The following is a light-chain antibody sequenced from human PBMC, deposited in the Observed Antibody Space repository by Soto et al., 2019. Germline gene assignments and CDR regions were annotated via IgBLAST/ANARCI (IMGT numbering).Light chain of an antibody. Sequence: EIVLTQSPGTLSLSPGDGATLSCRASQSVSSSFLAWYKQKPGQAPRLLIYGTSNRATGIPDRFSGSGSGTDFTLTISRLEPQDFAVYYCHQYGSSMTFGQGTKVDIK. CDR3: HQYGSSMT. J-gene: IGKJ1*01. CDR2: GTS. V-gene: IGKV3-20*01. CDR1: QSVSSSF.